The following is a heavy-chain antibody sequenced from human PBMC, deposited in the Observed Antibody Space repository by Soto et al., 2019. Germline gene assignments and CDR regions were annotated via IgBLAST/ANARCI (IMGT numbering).Heavy chain of an antibody. CDR2: IYYSGST. V-gene: IGHV4-59*01. CDR1: GGSISSYY. J-gene: IGHJ4*02. CDR3: ARSLENGDVSFKY. Sequence: SETLSLTCTVSGGSISSYYWSWIRQPPGKALEWVGYIYYSGSTNYNPSLNGRVTISVDTSENQFSLELNSVTAADTAVYYCARSLENGDVSFKYWGQGTLVTVSS. D-gene: IGHD1-1*01.